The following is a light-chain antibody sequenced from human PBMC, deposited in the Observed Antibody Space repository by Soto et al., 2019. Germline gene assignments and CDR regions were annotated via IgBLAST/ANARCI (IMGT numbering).Light chain of an antibody. V-gene: IGKV4-1*01. J-gene: IGKJ5*01. Sequence: DIVMTQSPDSLAVSLGERATINGKSSQSVLYSSHNKNYLAWYQQKAGQPPKLLIYWASTRESGVPDRLSGSGSGTDFTLTISSLQTEDVAVYYCQPYYSTPSITFGQGTRLESK. CDR2: WAS. CDR1: QSVLYSSHNKNY. CDR3: QPYYSTPSIT.